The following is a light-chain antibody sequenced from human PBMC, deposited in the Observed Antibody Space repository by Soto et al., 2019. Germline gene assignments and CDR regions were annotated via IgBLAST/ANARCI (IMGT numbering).Light chain of an antibody. CDR1: QSISSY. Sequence: DIQMTQSPSSLSASVGDRVTITCRASQSISSYLNLYQHKPGKAPKLLIYAPSSLQSGVPSRFSGSGSGTDFTLTISSLQPDDFATYYCQQSYSTPYNFGQGTKLEIK. CDR3: QQSYSTPYN. V-gene: IGKV1-39*01. J-gene: IGKJ2*01. CDR2: APS.